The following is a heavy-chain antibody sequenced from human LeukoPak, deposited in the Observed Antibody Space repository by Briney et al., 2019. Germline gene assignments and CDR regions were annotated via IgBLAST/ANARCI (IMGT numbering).Heavy chain of an antibody. CDR3: AKDHSTYDSSGYYSFDY. CDR2: IRFDGSDK. D-gene: IGHD3-22*01. J-gene: IGHJ4*02. Sequence: PGGSLRLSCAASGFTLRTYGMHWVRQAPGKGLEWVAFIRFDGSDKLYADSVKGRFAISRDNSQNTLYLQMNSLRVEDTAVYYCAKDHSTYDSSGYYSFDYWGQGTLVIVSS. CDR1: GFTLRTYG. V-gene: IGHV3-30*02.